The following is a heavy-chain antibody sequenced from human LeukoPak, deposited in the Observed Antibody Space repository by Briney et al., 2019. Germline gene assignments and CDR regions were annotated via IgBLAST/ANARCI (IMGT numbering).Heavy chain of an antibody. CDR3: ARGLLLYWYFDL. V-gene: IGHV4-30-4*01. D-gene: IGHD2-15*01. CDR1: GGSISSGDYY. J-gene: IGHJ2*01. CDR2: IYYSGST. Sequence: SQTLSLTCTVSGGSISSGDYYWSWIRQPPWKGLEWIGYIYYSGSTYYNPSLESRVTISVDTSKNQFSLKLSSVTAADTAVYYCARGLLLYWYFDLWGRGTLVTVSS.